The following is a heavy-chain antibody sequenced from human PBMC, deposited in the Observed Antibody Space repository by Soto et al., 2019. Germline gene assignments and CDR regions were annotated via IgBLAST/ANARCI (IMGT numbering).Heavy chain of an antibody. CDR3: AKGAAVVTEFDY. Sequence: QVQLVESGGGVVQPGRSLRLSCAASGFTFSSYGMQWVRQAPGKGLEWVAVISYDGSNKYYADSVKGRFTISRDNSKNTLYLQMNSLRAEDTAVYYCAKGAAVVTEFDYWGQGTLVTVSS. J-gene: IGHJ4*02. V-gene: IGHV3-30*18. CDR2: ISYDGSNK. D-gene: IGHD2-15*01. CDR1: GFTFSSYG.